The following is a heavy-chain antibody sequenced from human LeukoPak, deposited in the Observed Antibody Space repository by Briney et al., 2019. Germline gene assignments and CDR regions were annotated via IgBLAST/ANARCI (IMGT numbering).Heavy chain of an antibody. CDR1: GGSFSGYY. CDR2: IYYSGST. V-gene: IGHV4-59*01. J-gene: IGHJ4*02. D-gene: IGHD1-26*01. CDR3: ASYSGSQNYFDY. Sequence: SETLSLACAVYGGSFSGYYWSWIRQPPGKGLEWIGYIYYSGSTSYSPSLKSRVTISVDTSKNQFSLKLSSVTAADTAVYYCASYSGSQNYFDYWGQGTLVTVSS.